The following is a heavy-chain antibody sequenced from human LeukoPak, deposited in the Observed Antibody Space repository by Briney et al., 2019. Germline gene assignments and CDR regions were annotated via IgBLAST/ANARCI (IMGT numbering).Heavy chain of an antibody. Sequence: HGGSLRLSCAASGFTFSTYAMTWVRQAPGKGLEWVSVISGSGGSTYYADSVKGRFTLSRDNSKNTLYLQMNSLRAEDTVVYYCAKSIGGVVVVAADYWGQGTLVTVSS. D-gene: IGHD2-15*01. CDR2: ISGSGGST. CDR3: AKSIGGVVVVAADY. CDR1: GFTFSTYA. V-gene: IGHV3-23*01. J-gene: IGHJ4*02.